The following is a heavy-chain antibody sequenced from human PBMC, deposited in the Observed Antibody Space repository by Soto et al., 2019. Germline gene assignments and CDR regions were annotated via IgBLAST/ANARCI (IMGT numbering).Heavy chain of an antibody. CDR2: IRSKAYGGTT. CDR1: GFTFGDYA. J-gene: IGHJ5*02. Sequence: PGGSLRLSCTASGFTFGDYAMSWFRQAPGKGLEWVGFIRSKAYGGTTEYAASVKGRFTISRDDSKSIAYLQMNSLKTEDTAVYYCARHYDFWSGCNWFDPWGQGTLVTVSS. CDR3: ARHYDFWSGCNWFDP. D-gene: IGHD3-3*01. V-gene: IGHV3-49*03.